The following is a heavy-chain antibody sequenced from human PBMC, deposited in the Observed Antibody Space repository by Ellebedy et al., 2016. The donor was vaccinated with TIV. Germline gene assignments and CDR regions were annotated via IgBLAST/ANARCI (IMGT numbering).Heavy chain of an antibody. CDR2: TYYRSRWYD. J-gene: IGHJ4*02. V-gene: IGHV6-1*01. Sequence: SETLSLXCAISGDSVSSNGAAWYWIRQSPSRGLEWLGRTYYRSRWYDDYAVSVRSRIIIKPDTSKNQFSLHLNSVTPEDTAVYYCARGEYGDYVGKFEYWGQGTLVTVSS. CDR1: GDSVSSNGAA. D-gene: IGHD4-17*01. CDR3: ARGEYGDYVGKFEY.